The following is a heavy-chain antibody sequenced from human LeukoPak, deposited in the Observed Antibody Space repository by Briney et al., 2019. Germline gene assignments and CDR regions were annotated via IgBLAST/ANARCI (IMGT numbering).Heavy chain of an antibody. V-gene: IGHV4-4*09. J-gene: IGHJ4*02. CDR2: IYHSGNT. CDR1: GGSISSFF. Sequence: SETLSLTCTVSGGSISSFFWSWIRQPPGKGLEWIGYIYHSGNTNYSPSLESRVTMSVDESKNQFSLRVHFVSAADTAVYYCASTRRAAVAGRFDSWGQGTLVTVSS. D-gene: IGHD6-19*01. CDR3: ASTRRAAVAGRFDS.